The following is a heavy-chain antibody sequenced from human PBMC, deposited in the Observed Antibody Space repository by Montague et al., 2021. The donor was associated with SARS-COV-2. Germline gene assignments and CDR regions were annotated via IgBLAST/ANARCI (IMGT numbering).Heavy chain of an antibody. V-gene: IGHV3-23*01. J-gene: IGHJ4*02. CDR2: ISGSGGST. CDR1: GFTFSSYA. D-gene: IGHD3-9*01. Sequence: SLRLSCAASGFTFSSYAMSWVRQAPGKGLEWVSAISGSGGSTYYADSVKGRFTISRDNSKSTLYLQMNSLRAEDTAVYYCAKDLYYDILTGYYLEGWAFDYWGQGTLVTVSS. CDR3: AKDLYYDILTGYYLEGWAFDY.